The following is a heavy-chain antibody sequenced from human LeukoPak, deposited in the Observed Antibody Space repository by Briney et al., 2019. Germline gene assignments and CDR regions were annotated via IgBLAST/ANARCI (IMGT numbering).Heavy chain of an antibody. Sequence: ASVKVSCKASGYTFTSYGISWVRQAPGQGLDWMGWISAYNGNTNYAQKLQGRVTMTTDTSTNTAYMELRSLRSDDTAVYYCARARTGSAYTLRGYFDYWGQGTLVTVSS. CDR3: ARARTGSAYTLRGYFDY. CDR2: ISAYNGNT. CDR1: GYTFTSYG. D-gene: IGHD1-14*01. J-gene: IGHJ4*02. V-gene: IGHV1-18*01.